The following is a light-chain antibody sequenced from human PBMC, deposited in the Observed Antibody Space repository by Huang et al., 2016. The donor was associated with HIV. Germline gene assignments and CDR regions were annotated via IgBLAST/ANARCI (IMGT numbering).Light chain of an antibody. J-gene: IGKJ2*01. CDR3: QQYNNWPPNT. CDR2: GAS. CDR1: QSVSSN. Sequence: ELLMTQSPATLSVSPGDRATLSCRASQSVSSNLAWYQHQPGQPPKLLIYGASTRTTGNPARFSGSGSGTDFTLTISSLQSDDFAVYSCQQYNNWPPNTFGQGTKVEIK. V-gene: IGKV3-15*01.